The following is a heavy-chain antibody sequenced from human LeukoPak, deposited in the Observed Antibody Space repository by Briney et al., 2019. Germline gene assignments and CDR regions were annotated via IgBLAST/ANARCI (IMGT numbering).Heavy chain of an antibody. V-gene: IGHV3-7*01. Sequence: AGGSLRLSCAASGFTFGSYWLSWVRQAPGKGLEWVANIKQDGGEKYSVDSVKGRFTISRDNAKNSLYLQMNSLRAEDTAVYYCARVGCSSTSCRPKFNWFDPWGQGTLVTVSS. J-gene: IGHJ5*02. CDR1: GFTFGSYW. D-gene: IGHD2-2*01. CDR2: IKQDGGEK. CDR3: ARVGCSSTSCRPKFNWFDP.